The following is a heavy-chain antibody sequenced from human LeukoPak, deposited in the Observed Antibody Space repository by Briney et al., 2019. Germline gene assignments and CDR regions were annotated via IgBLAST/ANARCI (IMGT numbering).Heavy chain of an antibody. CDR1: GFTFSNYE. J-gene: IGHJ6*04. CDR2: ISSSGSTI. D-gene: IGHD3-10*02. Sequence: PGGSLRLSCAASGFTFSNYEMNWVRQAPGKGLEWVSYISSSGSTIYYADSVKGRFTISRDNAKNSLYLQMNSLRAEDTAVYYCAELGITMVGGVWGKGTTVTISS. CDR3: AELGITMVGGV. V-gene: IGHV3-48*03.